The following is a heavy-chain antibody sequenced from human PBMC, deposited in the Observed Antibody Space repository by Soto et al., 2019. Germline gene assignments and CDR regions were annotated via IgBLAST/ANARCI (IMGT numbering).Heavy chain of an antibody. CDR3: ARGEGIAAGEYYYYYYGMDV. CDR1: GYTFTSYG. J-gene: IGHJ6*02. V-gene: IGHV1-18*01. D-gene: IGHD6-13*01. CDR2: ISAYNGNT. Sequence: ASVKVSCKASGYTFTSYGISWVRQAPGQGLEWMGWISAYNGNTNYAQKLQGRVTMTTDTSTSTAYMELRSLRSDDTAVYYCARGEGIAAGEYYYYYYGMDVWGQGTTVTVSS.